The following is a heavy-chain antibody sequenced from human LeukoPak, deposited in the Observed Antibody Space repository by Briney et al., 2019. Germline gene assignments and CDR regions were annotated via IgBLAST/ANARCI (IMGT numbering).Heavy chain of an antibody. V-gene: IGHV3-21*04. Sequence: GGSLRLSCAASGFTFSSYTMKWVRQAPGKRLEWVSSISSSSYIYYADPVKGRFTISRDNAKNSLYLQMNSLRAEDTAVYYCARDRYSGSYPLDYWGQGTLVTVSS. J-gene: IGHJ4*02. CDR2: ISSSSYI. D-gene: IGHD1-26*01. CDR1: GFTFSSYT. CDR3: ARDRYSGSYPLDY.